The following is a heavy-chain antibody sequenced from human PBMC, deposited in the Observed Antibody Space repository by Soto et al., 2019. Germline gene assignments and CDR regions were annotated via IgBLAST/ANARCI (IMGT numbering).Heavy chain of an antibody. Sequence: QVQLRESGPGLVMPSQTLSLTCTVSGDSIGSGNKSWSWIRQAPGKGLEWIGYIFSSGTTYYNPSLKSRLTMSLATSQNQFSLKLNSVTAADTAVYFCARVPSPFDFYYAMDVWGQGTTVTVSS. D-gene: IGHD3-16*01. J-gene: IGHJ6*02. CDR2: IFSSGTT. V-gene: IGHV4-30-4*01. CDR3: ARVPSPFDFYYAMDV. CDR1: GDSIGSGNKS.